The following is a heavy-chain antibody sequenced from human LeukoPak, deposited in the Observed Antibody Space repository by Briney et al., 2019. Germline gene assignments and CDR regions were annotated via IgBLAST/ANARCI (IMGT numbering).Heavy chain of an antibody. Sequence: PGGSLRLSCAASGFTFSSYAMSWVRQAPRKGLEWVSAISGSGGSTYYADSVKGRFTISRDNSKNTLYLQMNSLRAEDTAVYYCAKAAPCGGDCRIHPFQHWGQGTLVTVSS. V-gene: IGHV3-23*01. CDR2: ISGSGGST. CDR3: AKAAPCGGDCRIHPFQH. CDR1: GFTFSSYA. J-gene: IGHJ1*01. D-gene: IGHD2-21*02.